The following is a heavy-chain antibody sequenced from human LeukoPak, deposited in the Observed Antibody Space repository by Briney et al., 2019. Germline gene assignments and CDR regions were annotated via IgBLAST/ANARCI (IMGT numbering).Heavy chain of an antibody. J-gene: IGHJ4*02. CDR1: GGSFSGDYY. V-gene: IGHV4-30-4*08. D-gene: IGHD6-19*01. CDR3: ARGGFQWLALDY. Sequence: SETLSLTCAIDGGSFSGDYYWSWIRQPPGKGLEWIGYIYYSGSTYYNPSLKSRVTISVDTSKNQFSLKLSSVTAADTAVYYCARGGFQWLALDYWGQGTLVTVS. CDR2: IYYSGST.